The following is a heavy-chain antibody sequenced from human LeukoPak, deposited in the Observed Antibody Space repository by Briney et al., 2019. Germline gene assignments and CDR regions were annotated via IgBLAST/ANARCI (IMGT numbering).Heavy chain of an antibody. J-gene: IGHJ5*02. Sequence: ASVKVSCKASGYTFTGYYMHWVRQAPGQGLEWMGWINPNSGGTNYAQKFQGRVTMTRDTSISTAYMELSRLRSDDTAVHYCARDRVAAAGENWFDPWGQGTLVTVSS. CDR1: GYTFTGYY. D-gene: IGHD6-13*01. CDR3: ARDRVAAAGENWFDP. CDR2: INPNSGGT. V-gene: IGHV1-2*02.